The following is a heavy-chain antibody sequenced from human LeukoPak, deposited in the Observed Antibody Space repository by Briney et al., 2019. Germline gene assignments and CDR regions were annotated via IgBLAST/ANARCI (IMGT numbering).Heavy chain of an antibody. Sequence: PSQTLSLTCTVSGASISSGGYYWSWIRQHPGKGLEWIGYIFYSGSTYYNPSLKSRVTISVDTSKNQFSLKLSSVTAADTAVYYCARATCYYAYSGLPTPGLSDYWGQGTLVTVSS. CDR3: ARATCYYAYSGLPTPGLSDY. CDR2: IFYSGST. V-gene: IGHV4-31*03. D-gene: IGHD3-16*01. J-gene: IGHJ4*02. CDR1: GASISSGGYY.